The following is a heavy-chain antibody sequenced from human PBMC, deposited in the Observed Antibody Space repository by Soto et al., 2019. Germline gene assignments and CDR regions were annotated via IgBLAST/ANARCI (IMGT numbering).Heavy chain of an antibody. D-gene: IGHD3-9*01. Sequence: EVQLVESGGGLVQPGGSLRLSCAASGFTLSSYDIHWVRQATGEGLAWVSGIGSGGDTHYADSVKGRFIISREDGKNSLYLQMNKLTVGDTDVYYCTRKTPPTGMEVWGQGATVTVSS. CDR1: GFTLSSYD. V-gene: IGHV3-13*01. J-gene: IGHJ6*02. CDR3: TRKTPPTGMEV. CDR2: IGSGGDT.